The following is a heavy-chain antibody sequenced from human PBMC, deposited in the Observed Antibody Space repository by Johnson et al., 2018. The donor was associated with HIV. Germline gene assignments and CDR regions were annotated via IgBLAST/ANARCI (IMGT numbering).Heavy chain of an antibody. J-gene: IGHJ3*02. CDR3: AKDFVTHGAFDI. CDR1: GFTVSSNY. Sequence: VQLVESGGGLIQPGGSLRLSCAASGFTVSSNYMSWVRQAPGKGLEWVSVISGSGGSTYYADSVKGRFTISRDNSKNTLYLQMNSLGAEDTDVYYCAKDFVTHGAFDIWGQGTMVTVSS. V-gene: IGHV3-23*04. CDR2: ISGSGGST. D-gene: IGHD2-21*01.